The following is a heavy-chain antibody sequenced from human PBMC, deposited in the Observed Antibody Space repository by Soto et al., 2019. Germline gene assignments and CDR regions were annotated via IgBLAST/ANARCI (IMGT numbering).Heavy chain of an antibody. Sequence: LRLSCAASGFTFSSYGMHWVRQAPGKGLEWVAVISYDGSNKYYADSVKGRFTISRDNSKNTLYLQMNSLRAEDTAVYYCAKYSNSPKPPYYSGQGTLVTVSS. V-gene: IGHV3-30*18. D-gene: IGHD6-6*01. CDR2: ISYDGSNK. CDR1: GFTFSSYG. J-gene: IGHJ4*02. CDR3: AKYSNSPKPPYY.